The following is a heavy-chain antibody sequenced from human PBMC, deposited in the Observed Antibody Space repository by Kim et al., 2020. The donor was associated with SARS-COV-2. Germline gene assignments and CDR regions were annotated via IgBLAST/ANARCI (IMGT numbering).Heavy chain of an antibody. D-gene: IGHD1-26*01. J-gene: IGHJ4*02. CDR2: IDSSGRV. Sequence: GGSLRLSCSVSGFTFSSYAMSWVRQAPGKGLEWVSAIDSSGRVNYADSVKGRFTISRDNSKNTLYLQMNSLRVEDTAIYYCAQVVGASQGDYWGQGTLVT. CDR3: AQVVGASQGDY. V-gene: IGHV3-23*01. CDR1: GFTFSSYA.